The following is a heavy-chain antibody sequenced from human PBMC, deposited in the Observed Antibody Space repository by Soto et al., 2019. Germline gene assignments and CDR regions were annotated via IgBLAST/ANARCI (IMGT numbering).Heavy chain of an antibody. D-gene: IGHD3-3*01. J-gene: IGHJ4*02. Sequence: SETLSLTCTVSGGSISSGGYYWSWIRQHPGKGLEWIGYIYYSGSTYYNPSLKSRVTISVDTSKNQFSLKLSSVTAADTAVYYCARDQVDTIFGVVITGPFDYWGQGTLVTVSS. CDR1: GGSISSGGYY. CDR2: IYYSGST. V-gene: IGHV4-31*03. CDR3: ARDQVDTIFGVVITGPFDY.